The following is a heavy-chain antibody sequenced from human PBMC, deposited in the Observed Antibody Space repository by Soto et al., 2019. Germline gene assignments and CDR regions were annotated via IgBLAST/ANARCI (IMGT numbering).Heavy chain of an antibody. D-gene: IGHD2-2*01. CDR1: GGSISSSSYY. CDR3: ARHKSWDQLPLFDY. CDR2: IYYSGST. J-gene: IGHJ4*02. Sequence: SETLSLTCTVSGGSISSSSYYWGWIRQPPGKGLEWIGSIYYSGSTYYNPSLKSRVTISVDTSKNQFSLKLSSVTAADTAVYYCARHKSWDQLPLFDYWGQGTLVTVSS. V-gene: IGHV4-39*01.